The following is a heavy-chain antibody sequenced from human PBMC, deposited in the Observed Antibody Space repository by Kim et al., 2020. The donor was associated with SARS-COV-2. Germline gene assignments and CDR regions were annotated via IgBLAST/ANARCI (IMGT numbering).Heavy chain of an antibody. V-gene: IGHV3-9*01. CDR2: ISWSSGSI. J-gene: IGHJ3*02. D-gene: IGHD4-17*01. CDR1: GFTFDDYA. CDR3: AKDMYPDYGGNPGAFDI. Sequence: GGSLRLSCAASGFTFDDYAMHWVRQAPGKGLEWVSGISWSSGSIGYADSVKGRFTISRDNAKNSLYLQINSLRAEDTALYYCAKDMYPDYGGNPGAFDIWGQGTMVTVSS.